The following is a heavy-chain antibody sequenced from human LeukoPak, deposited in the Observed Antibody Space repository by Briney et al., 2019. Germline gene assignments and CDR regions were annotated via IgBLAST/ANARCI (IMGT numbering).Heavy chain of an antibody. Sequence: PSETLSLTCTVSGGSISSSSYYWGWIRQPPGKGLEWIGSIYYSGSTYYNPSLRSRVTISVDTSKNQFSLKLSSVTAADTAVYYCARLPDQQLDPFDYWGQGTLVTVSS. D-gene: IGHD6-13*01. CDR2: IYYSGST. CDR3: ARLPDQQLDPFDY. CDR1: GGSISSSSYY. J-gene: IGHJ4*02. V-gene: IGHV4-39*01.